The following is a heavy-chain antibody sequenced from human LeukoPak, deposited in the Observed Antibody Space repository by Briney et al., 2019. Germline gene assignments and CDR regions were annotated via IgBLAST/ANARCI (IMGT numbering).Heavy chain of an antibody. CDR1: GYTFTGYY. CDR2: INPNNGDT. V-gene: IGHV1-2*06. CDR3: VREITRATTYFDS. J-gene: IGHJ4*02. Sequence: ASVKVSCKASGYTFTGYYIYWARQAPGQGLEWMGRINPNNGDTNYAQKFPGRVTLTRDTSIGTAYMELSSLRSDDTAMYYCVREITRATTYFDSWGQGTLVTVSS. D-gene: IGHD1-26*01.